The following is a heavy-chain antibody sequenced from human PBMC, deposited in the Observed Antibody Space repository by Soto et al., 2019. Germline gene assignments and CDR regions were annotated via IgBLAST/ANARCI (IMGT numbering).Heavy chain of an antibody. CDR3: TRDSALRAHFVRFDY. Sequence: GGSLRLSCAASGFTFSASAIHWVRQASGKGLEWVSRIRDKANNYATAYAASVRGRFTISRDDSKNTAYLQMNSLTAEDTAVYYCTRDSALRAHFVRFDYWGLGTLVTVSS. D-gene: IGHD3-3*02. CDR1: GFTFSASA. J-gene: IGHJ4*02. V-gene: IGHV3-73*01. CDR2: IRDKANNYAT.